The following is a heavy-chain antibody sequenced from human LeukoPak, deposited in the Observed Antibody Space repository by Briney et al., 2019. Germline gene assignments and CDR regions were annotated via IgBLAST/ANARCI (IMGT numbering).Heavy chain of an antibody. Sequence: ASVKVSCKASGYTFTSYGISWVRQAPGQGLEWMGWISAYNGNTNYAQKLQGRVTMTTDTSTSTAYMELRSLRSDDTAVYYCAGDLGYCSSTSCRNWFDPWGQGTLVTVSS. CDR1: GYTFTSYG. J-gene: IGHJ5*02. CDR3: AGDLGYCSSTSCRNWFDP. D-gene: IGHD2-2*01. V-gene: IGHV1-18*01. CDR2: ISAYNGNT.